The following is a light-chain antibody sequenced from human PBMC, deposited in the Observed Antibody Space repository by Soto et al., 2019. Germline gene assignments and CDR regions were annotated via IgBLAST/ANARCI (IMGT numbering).Light chain of an antibody. V-gene: IGKV1-39*01. CDR1: QSISSY. Sequence: DIQMTQSPSSLSASVGDRVTITCRASQSISSYLNWYQQKPGKAPKLLIYAASSLQGGVPSRFSGSGSGTDFTLTISSLQPEDFATYYCQQSYSTPPETFGQGTKVEIK. CDR3: QQSYSTPPET. CDR2: AAS. J-gene: IGKJ1*01.